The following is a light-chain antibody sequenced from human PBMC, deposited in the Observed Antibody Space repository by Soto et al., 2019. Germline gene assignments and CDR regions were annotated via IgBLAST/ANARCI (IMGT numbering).Light chain of an antibody. Sequence: EIVLTQSPGTLSLSPGERATLSCWVSQSVSSDYLAWYQQKPGQAPRLLIYAASSRATGIPDRFSGGGSGTDFTLTINRLEPEDFAVYYCQQYGTSPWTFGQVTKVEIK. V-gene: IGKV3-20*01. CDR2: AAS. J-gene: IGKJ1*01. CDR3: QQYGTSPWT. CDR1: QSVSSDY.